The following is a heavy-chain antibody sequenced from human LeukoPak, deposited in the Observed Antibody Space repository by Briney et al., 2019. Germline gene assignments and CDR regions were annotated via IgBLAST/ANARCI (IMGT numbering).Heavy chain of an antibody. D-gene: IGHD3-10*01. CDR1: GFTVSSNY. J-gene: IGHJ4*02. V-gene: IGHV3-53*01. CDR3: ARLYYYVSGTYSRYFDY. CDR2: IYSGGTT. Sequence: GGSLRLSCAASGFTVSSNYMTWVRQAPGKGLEWVSIIYSGGTTYYADSVKGRFTISRDNSKNTLYLQMNSLRAEDTAVYYCARLYYYVSGTYSRYFDYWGQGTQVTGSS.